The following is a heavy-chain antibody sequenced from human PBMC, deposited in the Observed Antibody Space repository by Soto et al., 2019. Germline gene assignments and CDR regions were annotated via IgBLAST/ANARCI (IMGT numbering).Heavy chain of an antibody. Sequence: SETLSLTCTVSGGSISSSSYYWGWIRQPPGKGLEWIGSIYYSGSTYYNPSLKSRVTISVDTSKNQFSLKLSSVTAADTAVYYCARSIIYYFDYWGQGTLVTVSS. J-gene: IGHJ4*02. CDR3: ARSIIYYFDY. V-gene: IGHV4-39*01. CDR1: GGSISSSSYY. CDR2: IYYSGST.